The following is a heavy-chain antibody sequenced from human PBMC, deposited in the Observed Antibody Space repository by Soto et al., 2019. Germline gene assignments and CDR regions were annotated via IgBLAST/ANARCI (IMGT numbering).Heavy chain of an antibody. J-gene: IGHJ3*02. CDR1: GYIFTSYT. Sequence: QVQLVQSGPEVKKPGASVKLSCKASGYIFTSYTVTWVRQAPGQGLEWMGWISAYTGETQYAQRFHGTVTMTTNTSTSTAYMEMRSLKSDDTAVYYCARGSNWNYVGAFDIWGQGTMVTVSS. CDR3: ARGSNWNYVGAFDI. D-gene: IGHD1-7*01. CDR2: ISAYTGET. V-gene: IGHV1-18*04.